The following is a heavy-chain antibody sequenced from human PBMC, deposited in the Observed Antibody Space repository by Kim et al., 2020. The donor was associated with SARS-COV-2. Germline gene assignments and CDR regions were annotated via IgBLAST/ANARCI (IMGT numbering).Heavy chain of an antibody. CDR1: GFTFWSYS. CDR3: ARFQGAAAAHNWFDP. Sequence: GGYLRLSCAASGFTFWSYSMNWVRQAPGKGLEWVSYISSSSRTIYYADSVRGRFTISRDNAKNSLYLQMNSLRDEDTAVYYCARFQGAAAAHNWFDPWGQGTLVTVSS. V-gene: IGHV3-48*02. J-gene: IGHJ5*02. D-gene: IGHD6-13*01. CDR2: ISSSSRTI.